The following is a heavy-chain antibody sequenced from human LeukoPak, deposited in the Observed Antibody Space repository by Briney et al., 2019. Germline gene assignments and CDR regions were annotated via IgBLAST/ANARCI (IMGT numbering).Heavy chain of an antibody. Sequence: GGSRRLSCAASGFIINSNYMNWVRQAPGKGPEWVSVLYSDDTTYYADSVKGRFTISRDNSKNTLYLQMNNLRAEDTAVYYCARGGGYYAIDYWGQGTLVTVSS. CDR2: LYSDDTT. J-gene: IGHJ4*02. CDR1: GFIINSNY. V-gene: IGHV3-53*01. D-gene: IGHD1-26*01. CDR3: ARGGGYYAIDY.